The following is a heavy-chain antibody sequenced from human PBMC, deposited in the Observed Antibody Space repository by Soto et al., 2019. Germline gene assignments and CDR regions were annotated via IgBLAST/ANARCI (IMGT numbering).Heavy chain of an antibody. CDR3: ARDQGYYGMDG. V-gene: IGHV1-69*06. CDR2: IIPIFGTA. Sequence: GASVKVSCKASGGTFSSYAISWVLQAPGQGLEWMGGIIPIFGTANYAQKFQGRVTITADKSTSTAYMELSSLRSEDTAVYYCARDQGYYGMDGWGQGNTVTVSS. CDR1: GGTFSSYA. J-gene: IGHJ6*02.